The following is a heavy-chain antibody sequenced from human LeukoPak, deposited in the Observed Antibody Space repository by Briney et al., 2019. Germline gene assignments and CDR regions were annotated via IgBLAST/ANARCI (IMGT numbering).Heavy chain of an antibody. V-gene: IGHV4-39*02. CDR2: IYYSGST. J-gene: IGHJ4*02. CDR1: GGSISSSSYY. CDR3: ARDYYGSGIYSLDY. Sequence: SETLSLTCTVSGGSISSSSYYWGWIRQPPWKGLEWIGSIYYSGSTYYNPSLKSRVTISVDTSKNQFSLKLSSVTAADTAVYYCARDYYGSGIYSLDYWGQGTLVTVSS. D-gene: IGHD3-10*01.